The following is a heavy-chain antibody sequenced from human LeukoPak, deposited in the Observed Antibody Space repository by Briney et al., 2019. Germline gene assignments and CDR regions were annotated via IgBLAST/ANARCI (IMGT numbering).Heavy chain of an antibody. CDR3: ARNYGDLGYYYMDV. J-gene: IGHJ6*03. D-gene: IGHD4-17*01. Sequence: PSETLSLTCAVYGGSFSGYYWSWIRQPPGKGLEWIGEINHSGSTDYNPSLKSRVTISVDTSKNQFSLKLSSVTAADTAVYCCARNYGDLGYYYMDVWGKGTTVTVSS. CDR2: INHSGST. CDR1: GGSFSGYY. V-gene: IGHV4-34*01.